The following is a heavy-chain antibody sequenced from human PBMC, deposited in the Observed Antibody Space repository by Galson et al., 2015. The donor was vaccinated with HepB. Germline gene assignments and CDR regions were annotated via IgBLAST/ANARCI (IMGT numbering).Heavy chain of an antibody. CDR2: ISWNSGSI. V-gene: IGHV3-9*01. Sequence: SLRLSCAASGFTFDDFAMHWVRQAPGKGLEWVSGISWNSGSIDYANSVKGRFTISRDNAKNSLYLQMNSLRVEDTALYFCAKGWVALADHFENWGQGILVTVSS. D-gene: IGHD6-19*01. CDR1: GFTFDDFA. J-gene: IGHJ4*02. CDR3: AKGWVALADHFEN.